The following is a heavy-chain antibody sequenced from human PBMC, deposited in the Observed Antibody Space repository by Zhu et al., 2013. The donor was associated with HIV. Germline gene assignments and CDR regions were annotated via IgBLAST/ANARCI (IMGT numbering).Heavy chain of an antibody. Sequence: EVQLVESGGGLIQPGGSLRLSCAASGFTVSSNYMSWVRQAPGKGLEWVSVIYSGGSTYYADSVKGRFTISRDNSKNTLYLQMNSLRAEDTAVYYCARDQLTYDSSGYYSVWGQGTLVTVSS. CDR1: GFTVSSNY. CDR3: ARDQLTYDSSGYYSV. J-gene: IGHJ4*02. CDR2: IYSGGST. V-gene: IGHV3-53*01. D-gene: IGHD3-22*01.